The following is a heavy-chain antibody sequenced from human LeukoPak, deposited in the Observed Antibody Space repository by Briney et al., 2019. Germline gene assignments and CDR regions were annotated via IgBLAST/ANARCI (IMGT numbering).Heavy chain of an antibody. CDR2: ISSSSSTI. J-gene: IGHJ4*02. Sequence: GGSLRLSCAASGFTFSSYSMNWVRQAPGKGLEWVSYISSSSSTIYYADSVKGRFTISRDNAKNSLYLHMNGLKDDDTAVYYCARGALDFDYWGQGTLVTVSS. V-gene: IGHV3-48*02. CDR3: ARGALDFDY. CDR1: GFTFSSYS.